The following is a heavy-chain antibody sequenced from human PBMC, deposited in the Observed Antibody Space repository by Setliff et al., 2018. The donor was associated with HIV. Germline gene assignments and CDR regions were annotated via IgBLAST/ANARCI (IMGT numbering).Heavy chain of an antibody. D-gene: IGHD1-26*01. V-gene: IGHV4-34*01. CDR3: ASRRAAMWHGLFVGFEN. CDR2: INHSGST. Sequence: PSETLSLTCAVYGGSFSGSYWSWIRQPPGKGLEWIGEINHSGSTNYSPSLKSRVTISVDTSKNQFSLKLSSVTAADTAVYYCASRRAAMWHGLFVGFENWGQGTQVTVSS. CDR1: GGSFSGSY. J-gene: IGHJ4*02.